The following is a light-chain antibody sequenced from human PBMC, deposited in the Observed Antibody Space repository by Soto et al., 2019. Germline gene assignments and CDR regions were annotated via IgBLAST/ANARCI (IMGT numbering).Light chain of an antibody. CDR1: SSNIGSNT. CDR2: SNN. Sequence: SVLTHPPSSSGTPVQRVTISCSGISSNIGSNTVNWYQQLPGTAPKLLIYSNNQRPSGVPDRFSGSKSGTSASLAISGLQSEDEADYYCAAWDDSLNGYVFGIGTKVTVL. V-gene: IGLV1-44*01. CDR3: AAWDDSLNGYV. J-gene: IGLJ1*01.